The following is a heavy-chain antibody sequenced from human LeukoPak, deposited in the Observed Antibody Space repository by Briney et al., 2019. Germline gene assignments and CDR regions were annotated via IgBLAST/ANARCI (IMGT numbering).Heavy chain of an antibody. CDR2: ILRKSGTM. CDR3: VKDGGRDTAAAYY. CDR1: VFTLSSYA. J-gene: IGHJ4*02. D-gene: IGHD6-13*01. V-gene: IGHV3-9*01. Sequence: GGGLRLSCASSVFTLSSYAMHCVRQAPGKGLEWGSGILRKSGTMGYVDSVKGRFTNSRDDAKNSLYLQMNSLRAEDTALYYCVKDGGRDTAAAYYWGQGTLVSVSS.